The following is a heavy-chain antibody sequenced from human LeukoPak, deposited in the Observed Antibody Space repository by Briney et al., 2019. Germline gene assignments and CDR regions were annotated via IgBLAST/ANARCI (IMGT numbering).Heavy chain of an antibody. J-gene: IGHJ4*02. CDR3: ARLIAARSFDY. Sequence: GGSLGLSCAASGFTFSSYSMNWVRQAPGKGLEWVSYISSSSSTIYYADSVKGRFTISRDNAKNSLYLQMNSLRAEDTAVYYCARLIAARSFDYWGQGTLVTVSS. D-gene: IGHD6-6*01. CDR2: ISSSSSTI. V-gene: IGHV3-48*01. CDR1: GFTFSSYS.